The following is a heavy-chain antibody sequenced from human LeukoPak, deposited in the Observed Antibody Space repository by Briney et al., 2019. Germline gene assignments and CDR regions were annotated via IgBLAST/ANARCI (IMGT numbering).Heavy chain of an antibody. CDR1: GFTFSSYG. CDR2: IRYDGSNK. CDR3: AKDEGYCSGGSCYSGLLDY. J-gene: IGHJ4*02. V-gene: IGHV3-30*02. Sequence: HPGGSLRLSCAASGFTFSSYGMHWVRQAPGKGLEWVAFIRYDGSNKYYADSVKGRFTISRDNSKNTLYLQMNSLRAEDTAVYYCAKDEGYCSGGSCYSGLLDYWGQGTLVTVSS. D-gene: IGHD2-15*01.